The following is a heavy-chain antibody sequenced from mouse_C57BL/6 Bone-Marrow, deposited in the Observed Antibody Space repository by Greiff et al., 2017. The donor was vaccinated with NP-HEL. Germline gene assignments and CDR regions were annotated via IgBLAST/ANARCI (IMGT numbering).Heavy chain of an antibody. CDR1: GYTFTDYY. Sequence: DVQLQESGPELVKPGASVKISCKASGYTFTDYYMNWVKQSHGKSLEWIGDINPNNGGTSYNQKFKGKATLTVDKSSSTAYMELRSLTSEDSAVYYCARRDGSSYVGFAYWGQGTLVTVSA. J-gene: IGHJ3*01. V-gene: IGHV1-26*01. D-gene: IGHD1-1*01. CDR2: INPNNGGT. CDR3: ARRDGSSYVGFAY.